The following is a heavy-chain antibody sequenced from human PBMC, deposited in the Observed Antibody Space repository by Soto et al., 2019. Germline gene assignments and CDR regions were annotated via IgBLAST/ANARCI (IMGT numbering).Heavy chain of an antibody. V-gene: IGHV1-18*01. CDR1: GNTFTSYG. Sequence: ASVKVSCKASGNTFTSYGISWVRQAPGQGLEWMGWISGYNGNTNYAQKLQGRVTMTTDTSTSTAYMELRSLRSDDTAVYYCARERSGLFALEYVNDAFDIWGQGTMVTVSS. CDR3: ARERSGLFALEYVNDAFDI. D-gene: IGHD3-3*01. CDR2: ISGYNGNT. J-gene: IGHJ3*02.